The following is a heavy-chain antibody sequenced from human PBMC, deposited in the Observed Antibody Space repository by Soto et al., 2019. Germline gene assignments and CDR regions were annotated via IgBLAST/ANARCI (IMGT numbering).Heavy chain of an antibody. D-gene: IGHD2-2*02. J-gene: IGHJ4*01. CDR2: IIPIFNST. V-gene: IGHV1-69*06. CDR1: GSRFSNYV. CDR3: AREGRGKKAGYNGLVSLGY. Sequence: SVKVSCKVSGSRFSNYVISWVRQAPGHGLEWLGRIIPIFNSTKYAQSFQGRVTITADTSTSTASLELSSLRSDDTAVYYCAREGRGKKAGYNGLVSLGYWG.